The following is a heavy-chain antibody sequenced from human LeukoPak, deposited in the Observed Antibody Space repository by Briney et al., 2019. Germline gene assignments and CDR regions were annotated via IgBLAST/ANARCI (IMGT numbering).Heavy chain of an antibody. D-gene: IGHD4-23*01. CDR1: GFTFSNAW. CDR2: IKSKTDGETT. CDR3: TTAPSGGNIYYYYHMDV. J-gene: IGHJ6*03. V-gene: IGHV3-15*01. Sequence: PGGSLRLSCAASGFTFSNAWMNWVRQAPGKGLEWVGRIKSKTDGETTDYTAPVKGRFTISRDESKNTLYLQMNSLKTDGTAVYYCTTAPSGGNIYYYYHMDVWGKGTTVTVSS.